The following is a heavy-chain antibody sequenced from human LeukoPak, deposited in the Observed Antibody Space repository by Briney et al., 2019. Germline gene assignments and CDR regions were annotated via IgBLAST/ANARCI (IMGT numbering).Heavy chain of an antibody. D-gene: IGHD3-10*01. V-gene: IGHV4-39*01. Sequence: SETLSLTCTVSGGSISSSSYYWGWIRQPPGKGLEWIGRIYYSGSTYYNPSLKSRVTISVDTSKNQFSLKLSSVTAADTAVYYCAIYYYGSGSYREYDYWGQGTLVTVSS. CDR2: IYYSGST. CDR3: AIYYYGSGSYREYDY. CDR1: GGSISSSSYY. J-gene: IGHJ4*02.